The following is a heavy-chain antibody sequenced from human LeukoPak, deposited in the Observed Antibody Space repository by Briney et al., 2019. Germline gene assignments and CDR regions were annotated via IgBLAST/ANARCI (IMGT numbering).Heavy chain of an antibody. CDR1: GFTFSSDW. CDR3: ARDLDIVRGLGFDS. Sequence: GGSLRLSCAASGFTFSSDWMNWVRQAPGKGLEWVANINQDGSQKYYVDSVKGRFTISRDNAQNSLYLQMNSLRADDTALYYCARDLDIVRGLGFDSWGQGTLVTVSS. CDR2: INQDGSQK. J-gene: IGHJ4*02. V-gene: IGHV3-7*03. D-gene: IGHD3-10*01.